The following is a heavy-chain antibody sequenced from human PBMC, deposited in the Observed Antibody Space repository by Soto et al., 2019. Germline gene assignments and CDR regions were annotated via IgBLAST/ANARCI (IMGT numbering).Heavy chain of an antibody. CDR1: GFTFSDYY. D-gene: IGHD5-12*01. J-gene: IGHJ4*02. Sequence: VQLVESGGGLVKPGGSLRLACAASGFTFSDYYMSWVRQAPGKGLEWVSFISLGDSYKKTADSVKGRFTISRDNAQNALYLQMNRLRAEDTGLYYCVRESRTDEDGYDARGYYFDYWGQGTLVTVSS. CDR2: ISLGDSYK. CDR3: VRESRTDEDGYDARGYYFDY. V-gene: IGHV3-11*06.